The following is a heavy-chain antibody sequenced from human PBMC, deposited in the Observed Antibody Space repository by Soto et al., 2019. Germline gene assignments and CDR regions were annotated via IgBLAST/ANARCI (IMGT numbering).Heavy chain of an antibody. V-gene: IGHV1-24*01. CDR1: GYTLNEVA. CDR3: TTSHGDYNFDH. J-gene: IGHJ5*02. CDR2: FDPDEAET. Sequence: QVQLVQSGAEVKKPGASMKVSCKFSGYTLNEVAMHWVRQAPGKGLEWLGGFDPDEAETIYAQHFQGRVTMTEDTSTDTVYMELSSLRSDDTALYFCTTSHGDYNFDHWGQGTLVTVSS. D-gene: IGHD4-17*01.